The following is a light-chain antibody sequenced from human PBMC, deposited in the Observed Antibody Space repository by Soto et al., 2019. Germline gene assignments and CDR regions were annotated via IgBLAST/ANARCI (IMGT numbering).Light chain of an antibody. CDR3: GTWDSSLSAVV. J-gene: IGLJ2*01. V-gene: IGLV1-51*01. Sequence: QSVLTQPPSVSAAPGQKVTISCSGSSSNIEDNYVSWYQQLPGTAPKLLIYDNNKRPSGIPDRFSGSKSGTSASLDITGLQTGDEADYHCGTWDSSLSAVVFGEGTKLTVL. CDR2: DNN. CDR1: SSNIEDNY.